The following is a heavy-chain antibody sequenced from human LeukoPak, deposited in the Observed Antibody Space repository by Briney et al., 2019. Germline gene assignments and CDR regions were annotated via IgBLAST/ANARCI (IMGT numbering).Heavy chain of an antibody. Sequence: GGSLRLSSAASGFTVSSNSMTWVRQAPGKGLQWVSVIYSGGSTYYADSVKGRFTISRDNSKNTLYLQMNSLRAEDTAVYYCARENNFGSGMDVWGQGTTVTVSS. CDR1: GFTVSSNS. CDR2: IYSGGST. D-gene: IGHD3-10*01. J-gene: IGHJ6*02. CDR3: ARENNFGSGMDV. V-gene: IGHV3-53*01.